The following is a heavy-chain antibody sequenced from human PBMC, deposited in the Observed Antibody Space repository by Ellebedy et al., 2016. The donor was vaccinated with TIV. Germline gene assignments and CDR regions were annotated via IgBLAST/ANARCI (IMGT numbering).Heavy chain of an antibody. D-gene: IGHD6-13*01. CDR2: INHSGST. CDR1: GGSFSGYY. J-gene: IGHJ6*02. CDR3: ARGKGGSSWSHYYYGMDV. Sequence: MPSETLSLTFAVYGGSFSGYYWSWICQLPGKGLEWIGEINHSGSTNYNPSLNSRVTISVDTSKNQFSLKLGPVTAAGKAVYYCARGKGGSSWSHYYYGMDVWGQGTTVTVSS. V-gene: IGHV4-34*01.